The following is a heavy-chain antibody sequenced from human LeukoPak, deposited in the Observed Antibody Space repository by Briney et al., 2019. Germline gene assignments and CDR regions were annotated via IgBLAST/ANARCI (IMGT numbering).Heavy chain of an antibody. CDR1: GGSISSSSYY. D-gene: IGHD3-22*01. J-gene: IGHJ5*02. CDR2: IYYSGST. Sequence: KASETLSLTCTVSGGSISSSSYYWGWIRQPPGKGLEWIGSIYYSGSTYYNLSLKSRVTISVDTSKNQFSLKLSSVTAADTAVYYCARDQEYYYDSSGPNWFDPWGQGTLVTVSS. V-gene: IGHV4-39*07. CDR3: ARDQEYYYDSSGPNWFDP.